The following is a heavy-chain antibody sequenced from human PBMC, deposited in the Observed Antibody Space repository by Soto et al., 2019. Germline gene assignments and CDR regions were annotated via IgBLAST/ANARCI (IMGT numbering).Heavy chain of an antibody. V-gene: IGHV3-21*01. D-gene: IGHD1-26*01. Sequence: GGSLRLSCAASGFTFSSYSMNWVRQAPGKGLEWVSSISSSSTYIYYADPVKGRFTISRDNAKNSLYLQMNSLRAEDTAVYYCARVGGTYSETDYWGQGTLVTVSS. CDR2: ISSSSTYI. J-gene: IGHJ4*02. CDR3: ARVGGTYSETDY. CDR1: GFTFSSYS.